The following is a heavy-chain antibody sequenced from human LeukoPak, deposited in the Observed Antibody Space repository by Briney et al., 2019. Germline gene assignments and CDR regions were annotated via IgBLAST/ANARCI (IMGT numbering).Heavy chain of an antibody. D-gene: IGHD6-13*01. CDR3: ARETAAAGSFIAINDY. Sequence: PSETLSLTCAVYGGSFSGYYWSWIRQPPGKGLEWIGEINQSGSTNYNPSLKSRVTISVDTSKKQFSLKLSSVTAADTAIYYCARETAAAGSFIAINDYWGQGTLVTVSS. V-gene: IGHV4-34*01. CDR2: INQSGST. CDR1: GGSFSGYY. J-gene: IGHJ4*02.